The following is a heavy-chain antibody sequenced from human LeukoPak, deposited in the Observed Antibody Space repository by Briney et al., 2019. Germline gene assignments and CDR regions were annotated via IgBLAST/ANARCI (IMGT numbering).Heavy chain of an antibody. V-gene: IGHV4-59*01. CDR2: IYYSGST. CDR3: ARGERGYSSHAFDI. CDR1: GGSISGYY. J-gene: IGHJ3*02. Sequence: SETLSLTCTVSGGSISGYYWSWNRQPPGKGLEWSGYIYYSGSTNYNPSLKSRVTISVDTSKNQFSLKLSSVTAADTAVYYCARGERGYSSHAFDIWGQGTMVTVSS. D-gene: IGHD5-18*01.